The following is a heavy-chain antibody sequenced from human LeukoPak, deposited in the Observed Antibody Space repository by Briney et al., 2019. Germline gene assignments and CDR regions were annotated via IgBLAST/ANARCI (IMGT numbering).Heavy chain of an antibody. CDR1: GGTFSSYA. V-gene: IGHV1-69*06. D-gene: IGHD5-24*01. CDR2: TIPIFGTA. Sequence: GASVKVSCKASGGTFSSYAISWVRQAPGQGLEWMGGTIPIFGTANYAQKFQGRVTITADKSTSTAYMELSSLRSEDTAVYYCARQYSDGYKGDYFDYWGQGTLVTVSS. J-gene: IGHJ4*02. CDR3: ARQYSDGYKGDYFDY.